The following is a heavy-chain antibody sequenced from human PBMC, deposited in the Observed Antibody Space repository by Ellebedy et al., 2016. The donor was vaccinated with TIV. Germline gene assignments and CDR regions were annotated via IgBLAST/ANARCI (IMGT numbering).Heavy chain of an antibody. CDR2: IYYSGRT. CDR3: TRGGTSYSDY. CDR1: GGSISSSSFY. Sequence: GSLRLSCTVSGGSISSSSFYWGWIRQSPGKGLEWIGSIYYSGRTYYSPSLKSRITISVDTSKNQFSLKLSSVTAADTAMYYCTRGGTSYSDYWGQGTLVTVSS. D-gene: IGHD1-1*01. J-gene: IGHJ4*02. V-gene: IGHV4-39*07.